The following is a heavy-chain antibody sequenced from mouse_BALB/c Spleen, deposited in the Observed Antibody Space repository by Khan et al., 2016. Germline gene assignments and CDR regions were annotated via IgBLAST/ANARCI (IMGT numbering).Heavy chain of an antibody. V-gene: IGHV1-69*02. CDR3: ARAVYYRYAWVAY. D-gene: IGHD2-14*01. J-gene: IGHJ3*01. CDR1: GYTFTSYW. Sequence: QVQLQQPGAELVKPGASVKLSCKASGYTFTSYWMHWVKQRPGQGLEWIGEIDPSDSYTNYNQKFKGKATLTVDKSSSTAYMQLSSLTSEDSAVYYCARAVYYRYAWVAYWGQGTLVTVSA. CDR2: IDPSDSYT.